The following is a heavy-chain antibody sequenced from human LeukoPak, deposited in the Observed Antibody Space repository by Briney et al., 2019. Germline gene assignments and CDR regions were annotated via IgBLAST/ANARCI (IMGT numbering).Heavy chain of an antibody. D-gene: IGHD6-25*01. Sequence: PSETQSLTCTVSGGSISSNSYSWGWIRQPPGKGLEWIASMSYSGSTYYNPSLKSRVTISVDTSRNQFSLKLSSVTAADTAVYYCAKSGGYGLIDYWGQGTLVTVSS. CDR2: MSYSGST. CDR3: AKSGGYGLIDY. J-gene: IGHJ4*01. V-gene: IGHV4-39*01. CDR1: GGSISSNSYS.